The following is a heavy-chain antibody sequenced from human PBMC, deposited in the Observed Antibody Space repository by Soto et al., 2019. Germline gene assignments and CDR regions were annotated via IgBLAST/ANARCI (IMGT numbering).Heavy chain of an antibody. CDR1: GFTFSSYG. CDR2: IWYNGSNK. V-gene: IGHV3-33*01. Sequence: QVQLVESGGGVVQPGRSLRLSCAASGFTFSSYGMHWVRQAPGKGLEWVAVIWYNGSNKYYADSVKGRFTISRDNSKNTLYLQMNSLRAEDTAVYYCARGQQLEEKQYNWFDPWGQGTLVTVSS. D-gene: IGHD6-13*01. CDR3: ARGQQLEEKQYNWFDP. J-gene: IGHJ5*02.